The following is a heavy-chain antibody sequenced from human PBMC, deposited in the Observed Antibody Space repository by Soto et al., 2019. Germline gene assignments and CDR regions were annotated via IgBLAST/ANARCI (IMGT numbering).Heavy chain of an antibody. Sequence: PXVCLRLSCAACGPSFSGSYKSWVRQAPGKGLQWVSVIYSAGSTYYANSVNGRFTISRDISTNMVYLQMSSLTDEDTAVYYCARAPEPEYSSAIFFDIWGQGALVTVSS. CDR3: ARAPEPEYSSAIFFDI. D-gene: IGHD5-18*01. CDR1: GPSFSGSY. J-gene: IGHJ4*02. CDR2: IYSAGST. V-gene: IGHV3-53*01.